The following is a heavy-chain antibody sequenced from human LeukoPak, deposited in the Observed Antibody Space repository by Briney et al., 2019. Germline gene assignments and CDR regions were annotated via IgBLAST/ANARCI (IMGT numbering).Heavy chain of an antibody. CDR3: ARDERYYYDSSGYYDAFDI. Sequence: ASVKVSCKASGYTFTSYYMRWVRQAPGQGLEWMGIINPSGGSTSYAQKFQGRVTMTRDMSTSTVYMELSSQRSEDTAVYYCARDERYYYDSSGYYDAFDIWGQGTMVTVSS. CDR1: GYTFTSYY. CDR2: INPSGGST. V-gene: IGHV1-46*01. D-gene: IGHD3-22*01. J-gene: IGHJ3*02.